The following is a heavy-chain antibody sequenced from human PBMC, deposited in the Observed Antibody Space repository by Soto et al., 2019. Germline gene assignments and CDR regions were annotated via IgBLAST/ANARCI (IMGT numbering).Heavy chain of an antibody. V-gene: IGHV3-7*05. CDR2: IKRDGSER. J-gene: IGHJ3*02. CDR3: ARDVSPGSRSLYLDALDI. D-gene: IGHD3-10*01. CDR1: GFTFSNYW. Sequence: PGGSLRLSCAASGFTFSNYWMTWVRQAPGKGLEWVANIKRDGSERSYLDSVRGRFTVSRDNAKNSLYLQMDSLRAEDTALYYCARDVSPGSRSLYLDALDIWGQGTMVTVSS.